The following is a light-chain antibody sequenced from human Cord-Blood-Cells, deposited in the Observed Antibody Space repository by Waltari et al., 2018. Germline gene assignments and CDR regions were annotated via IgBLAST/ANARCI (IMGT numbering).Light chain of an antibody. Sequence: QSALTQPASVSGSPGQPITISCTGTSSDVGGYKYVYCYQQHPGTAPKLMIYAFSNRPSGFSNRFSGSKSGNTASLTISGLQAEDEADYYCSSYTSSSTLVFGTGTKVTVL. J-gene: IGLJ1*01. CDR2: AFS. CDR1: SSDVGGYKY. CDR3: SSYTSSSTLV. V-gene: IGLV2-14*01.